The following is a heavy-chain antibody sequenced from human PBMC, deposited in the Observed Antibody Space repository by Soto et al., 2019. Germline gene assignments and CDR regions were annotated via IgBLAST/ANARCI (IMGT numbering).Heavy chain of an antibody. D-gene: IGHD3-3*01. CDR3: ARDRGGFVDDTFDI. CDR2: ISGNSRTI. V-gene: IGHV3-48*02. J-gene: IGHJ3*02. Sequence: GGSLRLSCAASGFTFSGYGMNWVRQAPGKGLEWLSYISGNSRTIYHADSVRGRLTVSRDNAKNSLYLQMNSLRDEDTAVYYCARDRGGFVDDTFDIWGQGTMVTVSS. CDR1: GFTFSGYG.